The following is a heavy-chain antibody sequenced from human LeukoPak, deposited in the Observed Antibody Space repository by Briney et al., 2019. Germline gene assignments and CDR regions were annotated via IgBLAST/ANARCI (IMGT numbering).Heavy chain of an antibody. Sequence: GGSLRLSCAASGFTFSSYGMHWVRQAPGKGLEWVAFIRYDGSNKYYADSVKGRFTISRDNSKNTLYLQMISLRTEDTAVYYCAKDPRRYSRTGGYFDYWGQGTLVTVSS. D-gene: IGHD6-13*01. CDR1: GFTFSSYG. CDR2: IRYDGSNK. CDR3: AKDPRRYSRTGGYFDY. V-gene: IGHV3-30*02. J-gene: IGHJ4*02.